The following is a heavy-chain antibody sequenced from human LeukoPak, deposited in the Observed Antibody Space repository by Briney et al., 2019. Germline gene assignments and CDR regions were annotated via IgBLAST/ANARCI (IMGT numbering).Heavy chain of an antibody. J-gene: IGHJ4*02. CDR2: IKQDESQK. D-gene: IGHD3/OR15-3a*01. Sequence: GGSPRLSCAASGFTFTNYWMSWVRQAPGKGLEWVANIKQDESQKYYVDSVKGRFTISRDNAKNSVDLQMNSLGAEDTAIYYCARALGLDYFDYWGQGTLVTVSS. CDR1: GFTFTNYW. CDR3: ARALGLDYFDY. V-gene: IGHV3-7*04.